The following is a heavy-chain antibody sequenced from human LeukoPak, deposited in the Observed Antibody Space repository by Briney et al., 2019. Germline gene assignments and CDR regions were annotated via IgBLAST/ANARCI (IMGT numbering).Heavy chain of an antibody. CDR1: GFIFSSYW. CDR2: INSDGSST. Sequence: GGSLRLSCAASGFIFSSYWMHWVRQAPGKGLVWVSRINSDGSSTSHADSVKGRFTISRDNAENSVYLRMNSLRDEDTAVYYCTRGGRNTSYYWYYWGQGTLVTVSS. V-gene: IGHV3-74*01. J-gene: IGHJ4*02. CDR3: TRGGRNTSYYWYY. D-gene: IGHD1-26*01.